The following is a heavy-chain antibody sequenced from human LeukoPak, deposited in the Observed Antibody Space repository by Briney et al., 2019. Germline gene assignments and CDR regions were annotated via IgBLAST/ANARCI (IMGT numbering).Heavy chain of an antibody. J-gene: IGHJ4*02. CDR3: ARGIVGATSPGY. CDR1: GFIFSYYG. D-gene: IGHD1-26*01. Sequence: GGSLRLSCEVSGFIFSYYGMNWVRQAPGKGLEWVSSISSSSSYIYYADSVKGRFTISRDNTKNSLYLQMNSLRAEDTAVYYCARGIVGATSPGYWGQGTLVTVSS. CDR2: ISSSSSYI. V-gene: IGHV3-21*01.